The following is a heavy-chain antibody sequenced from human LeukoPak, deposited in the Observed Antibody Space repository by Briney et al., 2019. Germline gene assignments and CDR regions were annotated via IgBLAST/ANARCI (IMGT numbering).Heavy chain of an antibody. Sequence: GGSLRLSCAASGFTFSTYAMSWVRQAPGKGLEWVSVISGSTRSTYYADSVKGRFTISRDNSKNTLYLQMNSLRAEDTAVYYCASTYKDSGYDLSYYYYYYMDVWGKGTTVSVSS. V-gene: IGHV3-23*01. CDR3: ASTYKDSGYDLSYYYYYYMDV. D-gene: IGHD5-12*01. CDR2: ISGSTRST. CDR1: GFTFSTYA. J-gene: IGHJ6*03.